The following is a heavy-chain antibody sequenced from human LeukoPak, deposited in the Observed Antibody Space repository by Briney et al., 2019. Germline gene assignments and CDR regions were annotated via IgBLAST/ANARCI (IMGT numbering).Heavy chain of an antibody. CDR2: ISWNSGNI. Sequence: PGRSLRLSCAASGFTFDDYAMHWVRQAPGKGLEWVSGISWNSGNIGYADSVKGRFTISRDNAKNSLYLQMNSLRAEDTAVYYCARPRGYSGYEEPFDYWGQGTLVTVSS. D-gene: IGHD5-12*01. CDR1: GFTFDDYA. J-gene: IGHJ4*02. CDR3: ARPRGYSGYEEPFDY. V-gene: IGHV3-9*01.